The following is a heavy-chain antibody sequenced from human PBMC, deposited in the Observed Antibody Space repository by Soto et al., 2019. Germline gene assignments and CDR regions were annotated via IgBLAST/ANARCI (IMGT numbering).Heavy chain of an antibody. CDR1: GFTFSSYG. Sequence: QVQLVESGGGVVQPGRSLRLSCAASGFTFSSYGMHWVRQAPGKGLEWVAVIWYDGSNKYYADSVKGRFTISRDNSKNTLYLQMNSLRAEDTAVYYCARDSWEYSSSSDSYYYYYGMDVWGQGTTVTVSS. D-gene: IGHD6-6*01. V-gene: IGHV3-33*01. CDR2: IWYDGSNK. CDR3: ARDSWEYSSSSDSYYYYYGMDV. J-gene: IGHJ6*02.